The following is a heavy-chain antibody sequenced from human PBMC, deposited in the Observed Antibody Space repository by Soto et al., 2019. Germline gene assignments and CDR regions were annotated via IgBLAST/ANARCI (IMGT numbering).Heavy chain of an antibody. CDR2: IKQDGSEK. CDR1: GFTFSSYW. J-gene: IGHJ6*03. CDR3: ARAHYGSGSYYNPPYYYYYYYMDV. V-gene: IGHV3-7*01. Sequence: GGSLRLSCAASGFTFSSYWMSWVRQAPGKGLEWVANIKQDGSEKYYVDSVKGRFTISRDNAKNSLYLQMNSLRAEDTAVYYCARAHYGSGSYYNPPYYYYYYYMDVWGKGTTVTVSS. D-gene: IGHD3-10*01.